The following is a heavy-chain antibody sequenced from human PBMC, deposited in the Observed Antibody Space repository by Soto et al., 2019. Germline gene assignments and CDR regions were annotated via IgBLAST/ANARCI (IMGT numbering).Heavy chain of an antibody. Sequence: GGSLRLSCAASGFTFSSYWMHWVRQAPGKGLVWVSRINSDGSSTSYADSVKGRFTISRDNAKNTLYLQMNSLRAEDTAVYYCARGYDYVWGSYRPAAFDIWGQGTMVTVSS. V-gene: IGHV3-74*01. CDR3: ARGYDYVWGSYRPAAFDI. CDR1: GFTFSSYW. J-gene: IGHJ3*02. D-gene: IGHD3-16*02. CDR2: INSDGSST.